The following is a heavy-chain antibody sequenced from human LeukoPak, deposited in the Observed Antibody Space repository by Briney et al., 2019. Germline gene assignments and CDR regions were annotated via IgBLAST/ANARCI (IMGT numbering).Heavy chain of an antibody. V-gene: IGHV4-30-2*01. Sequence: SQTLSLTCAVSGGSISSGGYSWSWIRQPPGKGLEWIGYIYHSGSTYYNPSLKSRVTISVDRSKNQFSLKLSSVTAADTAVYYCARGGNYYGPGSYLTHHFDYWGQGTMVTVSS. CDR3: ARGGNYYGPGSYLTHHFDY. CDR2: IYHSGST. CDR1: GGSISSGGYS. D-gene: IGHD3-10*01. J-gene: IGHJ4*03.